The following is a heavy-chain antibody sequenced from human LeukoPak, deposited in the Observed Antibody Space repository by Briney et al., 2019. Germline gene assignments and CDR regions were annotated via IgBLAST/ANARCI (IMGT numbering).Heavy chain of an antibody. CDR2: ISSSSSYI. D-gene: IGHD2-2*01. J-gene: IGHJ5*02. CDR3: ARDGGVVVPAAGFDP. CDR1: GFTVSSNY. V-gene: IGHV3-21*01. Sequence: GGSLRLSCAASGFTVSSNYMSWVRQAPGKGLEWVSSISSSSSYIYYADSVKGRFTISRDNAKNSLYLQMNSLRAEDTAVYYCARDGGVVVPAAGFDPRGQGTLVTVSS.